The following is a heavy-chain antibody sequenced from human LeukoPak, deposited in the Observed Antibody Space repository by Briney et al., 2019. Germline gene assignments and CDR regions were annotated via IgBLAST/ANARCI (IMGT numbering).Heavy chain of an antibody. J-gene: IGHJ6*03. V-gene: IGHV4-59*01. D-gene: IGHD6-13*01. Sequence: PSETLSLTCTVSGGSISSYYWSWIRQPPGKGLGWIGYIYYSGSTNYNPSLKSRVTISVDTSKNQFSLKLSSVTAADTAVYYCARLSSSWPNYYYYYMDVWGKGTTVTVSS. CDR2: IYYSGST. CDR3: ARLSSSWPNYYYYYMDV. CDR1: GGSISSYY.